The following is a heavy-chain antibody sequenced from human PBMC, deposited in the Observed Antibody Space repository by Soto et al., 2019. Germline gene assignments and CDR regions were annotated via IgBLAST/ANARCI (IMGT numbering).Heavy chain of an antibody. CDR1: GYDFTSYG. V-gene: IGHV1-18*01. D-gene: IGHD2-21*01. CDR2: ISAYNGKR. CDR3: ARGRIVASIHDAFEI. Sequence: QGQLLQSGDEVKKSGASVRVSCRASGYDFTSYGISWVRQAPGQGLEWVSWISAYNGKRDTAQKFQGRVTMTLDTSTDTAHMELGDLTSADTAVYYCARGRIVASIHDAFEIWGQGTMVAVSS. J-gene: IGHJ3*02.